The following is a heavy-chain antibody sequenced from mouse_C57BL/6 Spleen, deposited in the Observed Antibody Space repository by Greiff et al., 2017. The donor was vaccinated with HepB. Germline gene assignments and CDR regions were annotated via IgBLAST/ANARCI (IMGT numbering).Heavy chain of an antibody. V-gene: IGHV5-6*01. CDR3: ARPLRYFDV. Sequence: EVKLQESGGDLVKPGGSLKLSCAASGFTFSSYGMSWVRQTPDKRLEWVATISSGGSYTYYPDSVKGRFTISRDNAKNTLYLQMSSLKSEDTAMYYCARPLRYFDVWGTGTTVTVSS. CDR1: GFTFSSYG. J-gene: IGHJ1*03. CDR2: ISSGGSYT.